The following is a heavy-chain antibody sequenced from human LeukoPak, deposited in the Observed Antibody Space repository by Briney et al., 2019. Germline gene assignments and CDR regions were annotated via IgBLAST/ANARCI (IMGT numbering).Heavy chain of an antibody. CDR2: IHSDGSAT. D-gene: IGHD3-22*01. Sequence: GGSLRLSCAASGFTFSNYWMHWVRQAPGKGLVWVSRIHSDGSATYYADSVRGRFTISRDNAKNTLYLQMSSLRDEDTAVYYCARDRGTSGYLPWGQGTLVTVSS. J-gene: IGHJ5*02. CDR1: GFTFSNYW. V-gene: IGHV3-74*01. CDR3: ARDRGTSGYLP.